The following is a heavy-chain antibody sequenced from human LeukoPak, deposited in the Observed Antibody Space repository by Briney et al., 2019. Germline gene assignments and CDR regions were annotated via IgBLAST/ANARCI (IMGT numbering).Heavy chain of an antibody. J-gene: IGHJ6*03. CDR3: ARDLSTRYYGGNHNYYYYMDV. V-gene: IGHV1-69*13. Sequence: GASVKVSCKASGGTFSSYAISWVRQAPGQGLEWMGGIIPIFGTANYAQKFQGRVTITADESTSTAYMELSSLRSEDTAVYYCARDLSTRYYGGNHNYYYYMDVWGKGTTVTISS. CDR2: IIPIFGTA. D-gene: IGHD4-23*01. CDR1: GGTFSSYA.